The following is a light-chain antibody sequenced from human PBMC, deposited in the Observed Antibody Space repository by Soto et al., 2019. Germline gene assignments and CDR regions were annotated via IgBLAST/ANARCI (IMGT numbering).Light chain of an antibody. CDR3: TSYTGSNTYV. CDR2: DVS. V-gene: IGLV2-14*01. J-gene: IGLJ1*01. Sequence: QSALTQPASVSGSPGQSITISCTGTSSDVGLYNYVSWFQQHSGKAPKLLIYDVSYRPSGVSNRFSGSKSGNTASLTISGLQAEDEADYYCTSYTGSNTYVFGTGTKVTVL. CDR1: SSDVGLYNY.